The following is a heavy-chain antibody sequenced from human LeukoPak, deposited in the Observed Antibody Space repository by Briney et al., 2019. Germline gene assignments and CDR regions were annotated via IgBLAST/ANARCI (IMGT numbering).Heavy chain of an antibody. Sequence: GGSLRLSCAASGFTFSSYWMHWVRQAPGKGLVWVSRINSDGSSTSYADSVKGRFTISRDNAKDTLYLQMNSLRAEDTAVYYCARGRDYDSSGYYYYWGQGTLVTVSS. CDR3: ARGRDYDSSGYYYY. CDR2: INSDGSST. CDR1: GFTFSSYW. V-gene: IGHV3-74*01. D-gene: IGHD3-22*01. J-gene: IGHJ4*02.